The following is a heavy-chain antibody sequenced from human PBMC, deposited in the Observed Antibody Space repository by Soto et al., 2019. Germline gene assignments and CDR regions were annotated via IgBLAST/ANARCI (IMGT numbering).Heavy chain of an antibody. J-gene: IGHJ4*02. CDR2: IRGDGDST. D-gene: IGHD6-19*01. Sequence: EVQLLESGGGLVQPGGSLRLSCAASGFSLSTYDMIWVRQAPGKGLEWVSDIRGDGDSTYYADSVKGRFTISRDKANNTVSLQTNSLRGEDTAVYYCAREAPVAGTNYFDLWGQGTLVTVSS. CDR3: AREAPVAGTNYFDL. CDR1: GFSLSTYD. V-gene: IGHV3-23*01.